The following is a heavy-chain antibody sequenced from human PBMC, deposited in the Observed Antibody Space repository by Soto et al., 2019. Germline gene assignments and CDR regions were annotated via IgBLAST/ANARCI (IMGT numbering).Heavy chain of an antibody. V-gene: IGHV1-8*01. J-gene: IGHJ6*03. D-gene: IGHD4-17*01. CDR3: ARGTVTTKLWYYYYYMDV. CDR2: MNPNSGNT. Sequence: ASVKVSCKASGYTFTSYDINWVRQATGQGLEWMGWMNPNSGNTGYAQKFQGRVTMTRNTSISTAYMELSSLRSEDTAVYYCARGTVTTKLWYYYYYMDVWGKGTTVTVSS. CDR1: GYTFTSYD.